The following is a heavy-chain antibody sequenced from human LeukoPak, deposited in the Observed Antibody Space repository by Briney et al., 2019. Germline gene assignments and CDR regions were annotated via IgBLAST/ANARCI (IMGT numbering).Heavy chain of an antibody. Sequence: GGSLRLSCAASGFTFSSYAMHWVRQAPGKGLEYVSAISSNGGSTYYANSVKGGFTISRDNSKNTLYLQMGSLRAEDMAVYYCARDTLAYSSSSGFDYWGQGTLVTVSS. J-gene: IGHJ4*02. CDR3: ARDTLAYSSSSGFDY. CDR2: ISSNGGST. V-gene: IGHV3-64*01. CDR1: GFTFSSYA. D-gene: IGHD6-6*01.